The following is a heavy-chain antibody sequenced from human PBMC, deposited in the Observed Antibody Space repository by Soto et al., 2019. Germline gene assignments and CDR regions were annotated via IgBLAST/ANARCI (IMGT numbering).Heavy chain of an antibody. CDR2: MNPYSGST. V-gene: IGHV1-8*01. D-gene: IGHD6-25*01. CDR3: ARRKERSGPHYFDY. CDR1: GYTFTTYD. Sequence: ASVKVSCKASGYTFTTYDISWVRQATGQGLEWMGWMNPYSGSTGYAQKFQGRVTVTRNTSISTVYMELSGLRPDDTAVYYCARRKERSGPHYFDYWGQGSQVTVSS. J-gene: IGHJ4*02.